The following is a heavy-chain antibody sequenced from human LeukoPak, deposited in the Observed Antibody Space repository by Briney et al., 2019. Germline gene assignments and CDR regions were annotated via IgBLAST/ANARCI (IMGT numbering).Heavy chain of an antibody. CDR2: TSSGGGVN. CDR3: AREGIAAAGTPPGYYGMDV. Sequence: GSLRLTCTTSGFTLRDYTMNWVRQAPGKRLEWLASTSSGGGVNFYADSVKGRFSISRDNGENSVYLQMNSLRAEDTAVYYCAREGIAAAGTPPGYYGMDVWGQGTTVTVSS. V-gene: IGHV3-21*01. D-gene: IGHD6-13*01. J-gene: IGHJ6*02. CDR1: GFTLRDYT.